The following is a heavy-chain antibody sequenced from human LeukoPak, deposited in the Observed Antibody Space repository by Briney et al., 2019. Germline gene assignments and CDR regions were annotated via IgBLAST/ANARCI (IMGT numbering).Heavy chain of an antibody. Sequence: SVKVSCKASGGTFSSYTISWVRQSPGQGLEWMGGIIPIFGTANYAQKFQGRVTITADKSTSTAYMELSSLRSEDTAVHYCARGPYDILTGYYRVPHFDYWGQGTLVTVSS. D-gene: IGHD3-9*01. V-gene: IGHV1-69*06. CDR2: IIPIFGTA. CDR1: GGTFSSYT. J-gene: IGHJ4*02. CDR3: ARGPYDILTGYYRVPHFDY.